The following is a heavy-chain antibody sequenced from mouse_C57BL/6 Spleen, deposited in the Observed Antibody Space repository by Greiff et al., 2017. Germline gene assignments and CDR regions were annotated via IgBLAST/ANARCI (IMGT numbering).Heavy chain of an antibody. CDR1: GFTFSDYG. CDR3: ARHYGRSYFDG. Sequence: EVQGVESGGGLVKPGGSLKLSCAASGFTFSDYGMHWVRQAPEKGLGWVAYISSGSSTIYYADTVKGRFPISRDNAKNTLFLQMTSLRSEDTAMYYCARHYGRSYFDGWGTGTTVTVAS. J-gene: IGHJ1*03. D-gene: IGHD1-1*01. V-gene: IGHV5-17*01. CDR2: ISSGSSTI.